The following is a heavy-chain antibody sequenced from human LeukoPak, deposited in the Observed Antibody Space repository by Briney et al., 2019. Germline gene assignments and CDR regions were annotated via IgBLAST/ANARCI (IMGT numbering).Heavy chain of an antibody. D-gene: IGHD2-2*01. CDR3: ARAADIVVVPAGDYYYMDV. CDR2: IIPIFGTA. J-gene: IGHJ6*03. Sequence: GASVKVSCKASGGTFISYAISWVRQAPGQGREWMGGIIPIFGTANYAQKFQGRVTITTDESTSTAYMELSSLRSEDTAVYYCARAADIVVVPAGDYYYMDVWGKGTTVTVSS. CDR1: GGTFISYA. V-gene: IGHV1-69*05.